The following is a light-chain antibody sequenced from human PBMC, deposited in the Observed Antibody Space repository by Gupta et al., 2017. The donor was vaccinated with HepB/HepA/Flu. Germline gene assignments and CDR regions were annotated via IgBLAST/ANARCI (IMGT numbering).Light chain of an antibody. V-gene: IGLV2-14*01. CDR1: SSDVGGYNY. Sequence: QSALTQPASVSGSPGQSITISCTGTSSDVGGYNYVSWYQQYPGKAPKLMIYDVSNRPSGVSNRFSGSKSGNTASLTISGLQAEDEADYYCSSYTRGNTLGVFGTGTKVTVL. CDR2: DVS. J-gene: IGLJ1*01. CDR3: SSYTRGNTLGV.